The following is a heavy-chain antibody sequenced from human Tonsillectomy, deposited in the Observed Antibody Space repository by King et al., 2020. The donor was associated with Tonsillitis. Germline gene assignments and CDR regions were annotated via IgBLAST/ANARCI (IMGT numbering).Heavy chain of an antibody. D-gene: IGHD2-15*01. CDR1: GYTFSNFW. CDR3: ARLVDGRAAWFDP. CDR2: IYPGDSDS. V-gene: IGHV5-51*03. J-gene: IGHJ5*02. Sequence: QLVQSGAEVRKPGESLKISCKGSGYTFSNFWIGWVRQMPGKGLEWRGIIYPGDSDSRYSPSFQGQVTISADTSISTAYLQWRSLKASDTAMYYCARLVDGRAAWFDPWGQGTLVTVSS.